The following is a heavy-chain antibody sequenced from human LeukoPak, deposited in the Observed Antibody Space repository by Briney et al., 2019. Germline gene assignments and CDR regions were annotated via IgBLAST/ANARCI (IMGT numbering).Heavy chain of an antibody. CDR2: VSTNGDVA. Sequence: GGSLRLSCVASGLTFNSHSMSWVRQAPGMGLEWVSAVSTNGDVAFYADSVKGRFTISRDNSKNTLFLQMNSLRAEDTAVYYCAREPPDTTVTPNYFDYWGQGTLVTVSS. CDR3: AREPPDTTVTPNYFDY. J-gene: IGHJ4*02. CDR1: GLTFNSHS. D-gene: IGHD4-17*01. V-gene: IGHV3-23*01.